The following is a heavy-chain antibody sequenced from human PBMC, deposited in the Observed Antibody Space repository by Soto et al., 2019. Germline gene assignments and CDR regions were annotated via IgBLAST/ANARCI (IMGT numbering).Heavy chain of an antibody. J-gene: IGHJ4*02. Sequence: PGGSLRLSCAASGFTFSSYAMHWVRQAPGKGLEWVAVISYDGSNKYYADSVRGRFTISRENSKNTLYLQMNSLRAEDTAVYYCSRSPVLYSSGPGGFDCWGQGTLVTVSS. CDR3: SRSPVLYSSGPGGFDC. V-gene: IGHV3-30-3*01. CDR2: ISYDGSNK. CDR1: GFTFSSYA. D-gene: IGHD5-18*01.